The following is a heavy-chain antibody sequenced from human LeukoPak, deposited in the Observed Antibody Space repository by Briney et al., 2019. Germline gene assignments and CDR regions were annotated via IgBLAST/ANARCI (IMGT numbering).Heavy chain of an antibody. CDR2: IRSKVYGGTT. CDR1: GFTFGDYA. CDR3: TRDRFGYSSGRFYHYGMDV. V-gene: IGHV3-49*04. D-gene: IGHD6-19*01. J-gene: IGHJ6*02. Sequence: GGSLRLSCSASGFTFGDYAMSWVRQAPGKGLEWVGFIRSKVYGGTTEYAASVKGRFTISRDDSKSIAYLQMNSLKGEDTAMYYCTRDRFGYSSGRFYHYGMDVWGQGTTVTVSS.